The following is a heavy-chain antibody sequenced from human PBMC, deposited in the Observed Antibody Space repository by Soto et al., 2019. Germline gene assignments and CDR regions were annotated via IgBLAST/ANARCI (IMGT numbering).Heavy chain of an antibody. CDR3: AKRSSSSTFDY. CDR2: ISGSDDST. J-gene: IGHJ4*02. D-gene: IGHD6-6*01. Sequence: GGSLRLSCAASGFSFSSYAMSWVRQAPGKGLEWVSVISGSDDSTYYADSVKGRFTISRDNSKNTLYLQMNSLVAEDTAVYYCAKRSSSSTFDYWGQGTLVTVSS. V-gene: IGHV3-23*01. CDR1: GFSFSSYA.